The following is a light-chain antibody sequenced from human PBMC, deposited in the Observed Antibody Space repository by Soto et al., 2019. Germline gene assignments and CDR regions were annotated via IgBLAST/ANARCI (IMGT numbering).Light chain of an antibody. CDR1: QSVGRD. CDR2: GAS. J-gene: IGKJ1*01. CDR3: QQSYSTTWT. Sequence: EIVMTQSPGTLSVSPGERATLSCRASQSVGRDLAWYQQKPGQAPRLLIYGASTWATGIPASFSGSGSGAEFTLTISSLQSEDFAVYYCQQSYSTTWTFGQGTKVEIK. V-gene: IGKV3-15*01.